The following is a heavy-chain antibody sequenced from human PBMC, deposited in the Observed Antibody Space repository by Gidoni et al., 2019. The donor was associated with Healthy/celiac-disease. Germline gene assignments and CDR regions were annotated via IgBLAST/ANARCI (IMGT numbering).Heavy chain of an antibody. Sequence: QVQLVPSGAAVKKPGASVKVSCKVSGYTLTELSMHWVRQAPGKGLEWMGGFDTEDGETSYAQKFQGRVTMTEETSTDTAYMELSSLRSEDTAVYYCATDYGGRDAFDIWGQGTMVTVSS. D-gene: IGHD1-26*01. CDR1: GYTLTELS. CDR3: ATDYGGRDAFDI. J-gene: IGHJ3*02. CDR2: FDTEDGET. V-gene: IGHV1-24*01.